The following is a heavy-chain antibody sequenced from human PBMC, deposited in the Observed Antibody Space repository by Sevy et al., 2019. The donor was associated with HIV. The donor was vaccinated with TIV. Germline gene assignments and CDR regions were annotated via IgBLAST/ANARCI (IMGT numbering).Heavy chain of an antibody. CDR2: FDPEDDET. J-gene: IGHJ4*02. Sequence: ASVKVSCKVSGYSVIEFSMHWVRQAPGKGLEWMGTFDPEDDETIYAQKIQGRVTMTEDTSTDTAYMELSSLRSEDRAVYYCATTKDYYDSSGYPFDYWGQGTLVTVSS. D-gene: IGHD3-22*01. CDR3: ATTKDYYDSSGYPFDY. CDR1: GYSVIEFS. V-gene: IGHV1-24*01.